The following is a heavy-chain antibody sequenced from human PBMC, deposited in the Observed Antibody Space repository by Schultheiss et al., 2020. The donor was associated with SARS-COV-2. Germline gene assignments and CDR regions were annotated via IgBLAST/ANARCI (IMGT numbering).Heavy chain of an antibody. CDR1: GFTFGDYA. Sequence: GGSLRLSCTASGFTFGDYAMSWVRQAPGKGLEWVGRIRSKANNYATAYAASVKGRFTISRDDSKNTAYLQMNGLKTEDTAMYYCTRLAETMAVVVGLDYWGQGTLVTVSS. V-gene: IGHV3-73*01. J-gene: IGHJ4*02. D-gene: IGHD3-22*01. CDR3: TRLAETMAVVVGLDY. CDR2: IRSKANNYAT.